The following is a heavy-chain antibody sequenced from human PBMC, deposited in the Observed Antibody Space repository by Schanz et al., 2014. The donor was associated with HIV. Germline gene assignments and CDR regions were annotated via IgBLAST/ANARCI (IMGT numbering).Heavy chain of an antibody. CDR1: GGPISSYY. V-gene: IGHV4-4*07. CDR3: ARGDFGGNSVDY. Sequence: QVQLQESGPGLVKPSETLSLTCTVSGGPISSYYWTWIRQPAGKGLEWIGRIYTSGGTNYNPSLKSRVTMSVDTSKNQFSLKLTSVTAADTAVYFCARGDFGGNSVDYWGHGNLVTVSS. J-gene: IGHJ4*01. CDR2: IYTSGGT. D-gene: IGHD2-21*02.